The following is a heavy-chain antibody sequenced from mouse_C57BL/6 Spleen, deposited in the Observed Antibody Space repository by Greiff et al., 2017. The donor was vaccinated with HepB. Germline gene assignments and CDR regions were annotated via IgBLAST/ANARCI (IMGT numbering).Heavy chain of an antibody. V-gene: IGHV5-16*01. CDR1: GFTFSDYY. CDR2: INYDGSST. D-gene: IGHD2-4*01. Sequence: EVHLVESEGGLVQPGSSMKLSCTASGFTFSDYYMAWVRQVPEKGLEWVANINYDGSSTYYLDSLKSRFIISRDNAKNILYLQMSSLKSEDTATYYCARAGDYDGDYAMDYWGQGTSVTVSS. CDR3: ARAGDYDGDYAMDY. J-gene: IGHJ4*01.